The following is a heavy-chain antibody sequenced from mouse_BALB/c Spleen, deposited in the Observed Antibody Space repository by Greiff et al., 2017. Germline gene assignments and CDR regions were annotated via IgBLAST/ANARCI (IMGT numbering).Heavy chain of an antibody. CDR3: ARNGDYDEGFAY. D-gene: IGHD2-4*01. Sequence: QVQLKESGPGLVQPSQSLSITCTVSGFSLTSYGVHWVRQSPGKGLEWLGVIWSGGSTDYNAAFISRLSISKDNSKSQVFFKMNSLQADDTAIYYCARNGDYDEGFAYWGQGTLVTVSA. V-gene: IGHV2-4-1*01. CDR2: IWSGGST. CDR1: GFSLTSYG. J-gene: IGHJ3*01.